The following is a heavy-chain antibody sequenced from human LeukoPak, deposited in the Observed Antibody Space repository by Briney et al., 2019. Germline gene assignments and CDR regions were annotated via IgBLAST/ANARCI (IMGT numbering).Heavy chain of an antibody. Sequence: SVKISCKASGGTFSSDAISWVRQAPGQGLEWMGGVIPIFGTANYAQQFNGRVTITTDDSTSTAYMELSSLRSEDTAVYYCAQFCGGDCYPPHDAFDIWGQGTMVTVSS. V-gene: IGHV1-69*05. J-gene: IGHJ3*02. D-gene: IGHD2-21*02. CDR2: VIPIFGTA. CDR1: GGTFSSDA. CDR3: AQFCGGDCYPPHDAFDI.